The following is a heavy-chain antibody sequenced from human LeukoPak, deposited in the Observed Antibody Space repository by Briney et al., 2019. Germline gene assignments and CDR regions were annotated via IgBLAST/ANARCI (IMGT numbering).Heavy chain of an antibody. CDR2: ISGGGST. CDR1: GFSVNSNY. D-gene: IGHD3-10*01. Sequence: PGGSLRVSCAASGFSVNSNYMSWVRQAPGKGLEWVSVISGGGSTYYADSVKGRFTISRDISKNTLYLQMNSLRAEDTAVYYCARGGGSGSYESFDYRGQGALATVSS. V-gene: IGHV3-53*01. CDR3: ARGGGSGSYESFDY. J-gene: IGHJ4*02.